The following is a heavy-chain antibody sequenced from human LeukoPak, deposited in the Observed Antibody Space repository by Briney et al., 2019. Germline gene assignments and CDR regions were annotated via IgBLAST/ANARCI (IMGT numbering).Heavy chain of an antibody. J-gene: IGHJ6*03. CDR3: AKDSHRWGLVAGVGYYYYYMDV. D-gene: IGHD6-25*01. CDR2: IRYDGSNK. CDR1: GFTFSSYG. Sequence: GGSLRLSCAASGFTFSSYGMHWVRQAPGKGLEWVAFIRYDGSNKYYADSVKGRFTISRDNSKNTLYLQMNSLRAEDTAVYYCAKDSHRWGLVAGVGYYYYYMDVWGKGTTVTISS. V-gene: IGHV3-30*02.